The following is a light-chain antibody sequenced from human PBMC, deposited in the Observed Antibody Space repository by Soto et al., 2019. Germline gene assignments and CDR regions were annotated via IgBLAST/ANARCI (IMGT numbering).Light chain of an antibody. V-gene: IGLV1-47*01. Sequence: QSVLTQPPSASGTPGQRVTISCSGSSSNIGSNYGFWYQQLPGTAPKVLMYRNSQRPSGVPDRFSGSKSGTSASLAISGLRSEDEADYYCASWDDSLSGFVVFGGGTKVTVL. CDR1: SSNIGSNY. CDR2: RNS. CDR3: ASWDDSLSGFVV. J-gene: IGLJ2*01.